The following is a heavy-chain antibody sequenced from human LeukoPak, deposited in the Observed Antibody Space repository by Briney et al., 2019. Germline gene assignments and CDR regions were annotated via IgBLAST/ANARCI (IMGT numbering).Heavy chain of an antibody. CDR2: IYYSGST. D-gene: IGHD3-22*01. CDR1: GGSISSYY. V-gene: IGHV4-59*01. CDR3: ARAQYFYDSSGYHVCFDY. Sequence: SETLSLTCTVSGGSISSYYWSWIRQTPGGGLEWIGYIYYSGSTNYNPSLKSRVTISVDTSKNQFSLKLSSVTAADTAVYYCARAQYFYDSSGYHVCFDYWGQGTLVTVSS. J-gene: IGHJ4*02.